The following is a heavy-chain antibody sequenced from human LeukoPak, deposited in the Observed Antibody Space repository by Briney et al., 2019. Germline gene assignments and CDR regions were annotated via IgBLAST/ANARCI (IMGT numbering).Heavy chain of an antibody. D-gene: IGHD3-22*01. CDR3: AKSHYYDSSGYVDY. CDR2: ISGSGST. Sequence: GESLKISCAASGFTFRSYAMSWVRQAPGKGLEWVSAISGSGSTYYADSVKGRFTISRDNSKNTLYLQMNSLRAEDTAVYYCAKSHYYDSSGYVDYWGQGTLATVSS. J-gene: IGHJ4*02. V-gene: IGHV3-23*01. CDR1: GFTFRSYA.